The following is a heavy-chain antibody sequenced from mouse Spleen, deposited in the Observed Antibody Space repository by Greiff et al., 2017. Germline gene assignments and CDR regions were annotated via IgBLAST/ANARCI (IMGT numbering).Heavy chain of an antibody. Sequence: EVQLQQSGPELVKPGASVKISCKASGYSFTGYYMNWVKQSPEKSLEWIGEINPSTGGTTYNQKFKAKATLTVDKSSSTAYMQLKSLTSEDSAVYYCARNYGSSNVAYWGQGTLVTVSA. V-gene: IGHV1-42*01. D-gene: IGHD1-1*01. CDR3: ARNYGSSNVAY. J-gene: IGHJ3*01. CDR2: INPSTGGT. CDR1: GYSFTGYY.